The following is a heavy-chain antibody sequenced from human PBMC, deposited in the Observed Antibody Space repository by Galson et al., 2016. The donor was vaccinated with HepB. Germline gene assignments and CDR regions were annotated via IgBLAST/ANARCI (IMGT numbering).Heavy chain of an antibody. CDR1: GGTFSIYT. D-gene: IGHD2-8*01. CDR3: ATVMSAWFDP. J-gene: IGHJ5*01. V-gene: IGHV1-69*13. Sequence: SVKVSCKASGGTFSIYTISWVRQAPGQGLEWMGGIIPIFGTANYAQNFQGRVTITADESTSTVYMELSSLRFEDTAVYYCATVMSAWFDPWGQGTLVTVSA. CDR2: IIPIFGTA.